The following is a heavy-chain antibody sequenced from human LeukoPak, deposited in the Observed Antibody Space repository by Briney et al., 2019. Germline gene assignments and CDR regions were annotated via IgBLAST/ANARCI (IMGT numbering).Heavy chain of an antibody. CDR3: ARGHFSRTRYYYMDV. V-gene: IGHV4-34*01. J-gene: IGHJ6*03. CDR1: GGSFSGYY. Sequence: PSETLSLTCAVYGGSFSGYYLSWIRQPPGKGLEWIGEINHSGSTNYNPSLKSRVTISVDTSKNQFSLKLSSVTAADTVVHYCARGHFSRTRYYYMDVWGKGTTVTVSS. CDR2: INHSGST. D-gene: IGHD2-2*01.